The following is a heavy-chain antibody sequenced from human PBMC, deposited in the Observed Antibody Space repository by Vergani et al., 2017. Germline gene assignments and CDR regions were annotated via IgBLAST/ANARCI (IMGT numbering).Heavy chain of an antibody. D-gene: IGHD2-2*01. V-gene: IGHV3-21*01. CDR2: ISSSSSYI. CDR1: GFTFSSYS. Sequence: EVQLVESGGGLVQPGGSLRLSCAASGFTFSSYSMNWVRQAPGKGLEWVSSISSSSSYIYYADSVKGRFTISRDNAKNSLYLQMNSLRAEDTAVYYCARAGYCSSTSCYLDPWYFDLWGRGTLVTVSS. CDR3: ARAGYCSSTSCYLDPWYFDL. J-gene: IGHJ2*01.